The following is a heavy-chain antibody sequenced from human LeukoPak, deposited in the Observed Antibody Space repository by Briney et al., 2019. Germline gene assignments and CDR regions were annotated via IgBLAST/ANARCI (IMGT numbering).Heavy chain of an antibody. CDR3: ARFSRDAVSTPYYLNY. Sequence: PSETLSLTCSVSGGSISGHYWTWIRQPPGKGLEWIGYIYYTGSTNYNPSLRSRVTISLDTSKNQFSLNLRSVTAADTAVYYCARFSRDAVSTPYYLNYWGQGTLVTVSS. CDR1: GGSISGHY. J-gene: IGHJ4*02. V-gene: IGHV4-59*11. CDR2: IYYTGST. D-gene: IGHD5/OR15-5a*01.